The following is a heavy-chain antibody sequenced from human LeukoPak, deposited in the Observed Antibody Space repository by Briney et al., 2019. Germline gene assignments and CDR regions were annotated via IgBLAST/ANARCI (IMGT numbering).Heavy chain of an antibody. CDR2: LSYDGTNT. Sequence: PGRSLRLSCVASGFTFSSYSMQWVRQTPGKGLKWVGILSYDGTNTYYGESVKGRFTISRDNSQNTVYLQMNSLRAEDTAVYYCAELGITMIGGVWGKGTTVTISS. J-gene: IGHJ6*04. CDR3: AELGITMIGGV. CDR1: GFTFSSYS. V-gene: IGHV3-30*18. D-gene: IGHD3-10*02.